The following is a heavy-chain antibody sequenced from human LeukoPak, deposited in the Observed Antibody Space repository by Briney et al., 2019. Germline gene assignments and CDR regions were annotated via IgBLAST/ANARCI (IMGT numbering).Heavy chain of an antibody. CDR1: GFTFSGYN. Sequence: GGSLRLSCEGSGFTFSGYNMNWFRQAPGKGLERVSSISSKSSYIFYADSVKGRFTISRDNARSSVYLQLNSLGADDTAVYYCARDAQRLVPEGNYSYMDVGGKGTPVTVS. CDR2: ISSKSSYI. D-gene: IGHD6-19*01. V-gene: IGHV3-21*04. CDR3: ARDAQRLVPEGNYSYMDV. J-gene: IGHJ6*03.